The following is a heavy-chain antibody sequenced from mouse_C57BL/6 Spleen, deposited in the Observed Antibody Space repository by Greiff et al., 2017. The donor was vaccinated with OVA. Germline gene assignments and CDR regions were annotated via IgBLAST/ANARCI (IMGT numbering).Heavy chain of an antibody. CDR2: FYPGSGSI. Sequence: QVQLQQSGAELVKPGASVKLSCKASGYTFTEYTIHWVKQRSGQGLEWIGWFYPGSGSIKYTEKFKDKATLTANKSSSTVYMELSRLTSEDSAVYFCASHAITTVVAPRYFDVWGTGTTVTVSA. J-gene: IGHJ1*03. CDR3: ASHAITTVVAPRYFDV. CDR1: GYTFTEYT. D-gene: IGHD1-1*01. V-gene: IGHV1-62-2*01.